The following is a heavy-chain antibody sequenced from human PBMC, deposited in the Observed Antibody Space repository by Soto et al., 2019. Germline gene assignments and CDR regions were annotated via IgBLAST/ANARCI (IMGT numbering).Heavy chain of an antibody. CDR3: ARAARGYCSGGSCGYYFDY. V-gene: IGHV3-13*01. Sequence: GGSLRLSCAASGFTFSSYDMHWVRQATGKGLEWVSAIGTVGDTYYPGSVKGRFTISRENAKNSLYLQMNSLRAEDTAVYYCARAARGYCSGGSCGYYFDYWGQGTLVTVSS. J-gene: IGHJ4*02. D-gene: IGHD2-15*01. CDR2: IGTVGDT. CDR1: GFTFSSYD.